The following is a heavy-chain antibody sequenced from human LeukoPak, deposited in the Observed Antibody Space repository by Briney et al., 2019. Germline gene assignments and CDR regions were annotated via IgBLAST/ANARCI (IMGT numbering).Heavy chain of an antibody. CDR3: ARVGWLRLPHY. D-gene: IGHD5-12*01. V-gene: IGHV3-48*01. CDR1: GFTFSSYN. CDR2: ISSSGSTI. J-gene: IGHJ4*02. Sequence: GGSLRLSCAASGFTFSSYNMNWVRQAPGKGLEWVSYISSSGSTIYYADSVKGRFTISRDNAKNSLYLQMNSLRAEDTAVYYCARVGWLRLPHYWGQGTLVTVSS.